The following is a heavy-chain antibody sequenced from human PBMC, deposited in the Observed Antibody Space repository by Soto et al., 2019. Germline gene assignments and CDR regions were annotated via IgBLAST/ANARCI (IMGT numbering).Heavy chain of an antibody. D-gene: IGHD2-21*02. CDR3: ARGGHIAVVTDSFDS. J-gene: IGHJ4*02. Sequence: GASVKVSCKASGGTFSSYAISWVRQAPGQGLEWMGMIHPSGGGSTYAQKFLGRVTMTMDTSTSTVFMELGSLRSADTAVYYCARGGHIAVVTDSFDSWGQGTLVTVSS. V-gene: IGHV1-46*03. CDR1: GGTFSSYA. CDR2: IHPSGGGS.